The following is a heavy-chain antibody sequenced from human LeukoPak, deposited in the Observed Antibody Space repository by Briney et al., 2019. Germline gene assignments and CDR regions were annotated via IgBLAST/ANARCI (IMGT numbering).Heavy chain of an antibody. CDR1: GYSFTSYW. V-gene: IGHV5-51*01. CDR3: ARQRARYTGTFYYYYYMDV. CDR2: IYPDDSDT. D-gene: IGHD6-13*01. Sequence: GESLKISCKASGYSFTSYWISWVRQMPGKGLEWMGIIYPDDSDTRYSPSFQGQVTISADKSTSTAYLQWSSLKASDTAMYYCARQRARYTGTFYYYYYMDVWGTGTTVTISS. J-gene: IGHJ6*03.